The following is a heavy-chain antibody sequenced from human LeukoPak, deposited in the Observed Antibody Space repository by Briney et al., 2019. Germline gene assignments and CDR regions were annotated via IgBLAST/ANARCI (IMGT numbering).Heavy chain of an antibody. Sequence: SETLSLTCAVYGGSFSGYYWSWIRQPPGKGLEWIGEINHSGSTNYNPSLKSRVTISVDTSKNQFSLKLSSVTAADTAVYYCARPLCLVPAAIRGRCAFDIWGQGTMVTVSS. CDR3: ARPLCLVPAAIRGRCAFDI. D-gene: IGHD2-2*02. V-gene: IGHV4-34*01. CDR1: GGSFSGYY. CDR2: INHSGST. J-gene: IGHJ3*02.